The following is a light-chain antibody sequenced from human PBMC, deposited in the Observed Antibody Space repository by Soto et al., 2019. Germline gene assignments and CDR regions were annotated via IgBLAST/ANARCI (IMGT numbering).Light chain of an antibody. CDR3: QHYNSYSEA. Sequence: DIQMTQSPSTLSGSVGDRVTITCRASQTISSWLAWYQQKPGKAPKLLIYKASTLKSGFPSRFSGSGSGTKFTLTISSLQPDDFATYYCQHYNSYSEAFGQGTKADIK. V-gene: IGKV1-5*03. CDR2: KAS. CDR1: QTISSW. J-gene: IGKJ1*01.